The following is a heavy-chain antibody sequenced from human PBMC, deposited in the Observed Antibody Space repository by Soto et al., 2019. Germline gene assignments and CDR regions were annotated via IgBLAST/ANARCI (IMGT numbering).Heavy chain of an antibody. Sequence: QVQLVESGGGVVQPGRSLRLSCAASGFTFSSYAMHWVRQAPGKGLEWVAVISYDGSNKYYADSVKGRFTISRDNSKNTLYLQMNSLRAEDTAVYYCARGQWSCGSCYPNYNYRTDVWGQGTTVSVSS. V-gene: IGHV3-30-3*01. D-gene: IGHD2-15*01. J-gene: IGHJ6*02. CDR2: ISYDGSNK. CDR1: GFTFSSYA. CDR3: ARGQWSCGSCYPNYNYRTDV.